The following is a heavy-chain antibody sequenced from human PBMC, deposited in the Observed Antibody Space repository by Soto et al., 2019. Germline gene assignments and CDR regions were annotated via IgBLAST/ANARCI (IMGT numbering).Heavy chain of an antibody. CDR2: SSATGAGT. J-gene: IGHJ4*02. V-gene: IGHV3-23*01. CDR1: GFTFSSYG. CDR3: AKDRRAGGNYGFYSDF. D-gene: IGHD1-7*01. Sequence: EVQLLESGGGLVQPGGSLRLSCAASGFTFSSYGMTWVRQAPGKGLEWVSFSSATGAGTYYADTVKGRFTISRDNSKNTLYLQMTSLRADHTAVHYCAKDRRAGGNYGFYSDFWGQGALVIVSS.